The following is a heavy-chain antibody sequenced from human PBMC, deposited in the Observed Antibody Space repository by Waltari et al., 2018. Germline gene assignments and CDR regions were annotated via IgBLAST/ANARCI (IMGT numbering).Heavy chain of an antibody. Sequence: QVQLQESGPGLVKPSQTLSLTCTVSGGSIRSGSSYWRWIRQPAGKGLEWIGRIYTSGSTNYNPSLKSRVTISVDTSKNQFSLKLSSVTAADTAVYYCARDYYDSSGYLGYWGQGTLVTVSS. CDR3: ARDYYDSSGYLGY. CDR1: GGSIRSGSSY. CDR2: IYTSGST. V-gene: IGHV4-61*02. D-gene: IGHD3-22*01. J-gene: IGHJ4*02.